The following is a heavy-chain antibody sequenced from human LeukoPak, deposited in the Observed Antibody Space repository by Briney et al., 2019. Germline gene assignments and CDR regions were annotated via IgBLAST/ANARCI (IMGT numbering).Heavy chain of an antibody. D-gene: IGHD6-13*01. CDR3: ARNWYGSSWSEQIYYFDY. CDR2: IIPIFGTA. CDR1: GGTFSSYA. V-gene: IGHV1-69*06. Sequence: SVKVSCKASGGTFSSYAISWVRQAPGQGLEWMGGIIPIFGTANYAQKFQGRVTITADKSTSTAYMELSSLRSEDTAVYYCARNWYGSSWSEQIYYFDYWGQGTLVTVSS. J-gene: IGHJ4*02.